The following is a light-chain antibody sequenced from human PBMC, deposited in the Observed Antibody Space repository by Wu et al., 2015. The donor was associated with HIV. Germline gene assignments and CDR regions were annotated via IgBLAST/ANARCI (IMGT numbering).Light chain of an antibody. CDR1: QSVSSNY. J-gene: IGKJ1*01. Sequence: EIVLTQSPGTLSLSPGERATLSCRASQSVSSNYLAWYQQKPGQAPRLLIYGASSRATGIPDRFSGSGSGTGFTLTISRLEPEDFAMYYCQQYGSSPQTFGQGTKVEIK. V-gene: IGKV3-20*01. CDR3: QQYGSSPQT. CDR2: GAS.